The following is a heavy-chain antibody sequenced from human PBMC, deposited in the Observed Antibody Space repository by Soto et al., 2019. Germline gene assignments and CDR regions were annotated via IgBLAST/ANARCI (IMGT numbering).Heavy chain of an antibody. V-gene: IGHV3-64*01. Sequence: PGGSLRLSCAASGFTFSSYAMHWVRQAPGKGLDYVSAISSNGGNRYYANSVKGRFSISRDNSKNTLYLQMDSLRDEDMAVYYCARSPYFCTSNCFDVWGQGTLVTVSS. J-gene: IGHJ4*02. CDR1: GFTFSSYA. CDR2: ISSNGGNR. CDR3: ARSPYFCTSNCFDV. D-gene: IGHD2-2*01.